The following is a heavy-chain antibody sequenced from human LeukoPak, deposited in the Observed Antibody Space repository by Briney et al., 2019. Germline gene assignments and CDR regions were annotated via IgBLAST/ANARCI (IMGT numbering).Heavy chain of an antibody. V-gene: IGHV3-7*04. CDR2: IKQDGSEK. Sequence: GGSLRLSCAASGFTFSSYSMNWVRQAPGKGLEWVANIKQDGSEKYYVDSVKGRFTISRDNAKKSLYLQMNSLRAEDTAVYYCARETEMANLDYWGQGTLVTVSS. CDR1: GFTFSSYS. CDR3: ARETEMANLDY. D-gene: IGHD5-24*01. J-gene: IGHJ4*02.